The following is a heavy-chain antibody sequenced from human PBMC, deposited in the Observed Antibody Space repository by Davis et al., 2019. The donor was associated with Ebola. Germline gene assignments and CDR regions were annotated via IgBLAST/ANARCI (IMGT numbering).Heavy chain of an antibody. Sequence: SETLSLTCAVYGGSFSGYYWSWIRQPPGKGLEWIGEINHSGSTNYNPSLKSRVTISVDTSKNQFSLKLSSVTAADTAVYYCANNIAVADDYWGQGTLVTVSS. D-gene: IGHD6-19*01. CDR2: INHSGST. V-gene: IGHV4-34*01. CDR3: ANNIAVADDY. J-gene: IGHJ4*02. CDR1: GGSFSGYY.